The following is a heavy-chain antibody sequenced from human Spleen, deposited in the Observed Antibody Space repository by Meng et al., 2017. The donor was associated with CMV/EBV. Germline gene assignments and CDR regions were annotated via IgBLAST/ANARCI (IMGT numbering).Heavy chain of an antibody. D-gene: IGHD5-12*01. CDR1: GFTVSGNY. Sequence: SLKISCAASGFTVSGNYMTWVRQTPGKGLEWVSGISWNSGNIGYADSVKGRFTISRDNAKNSLYLQMNTLRPEDTALYYCTRSGLGMDVWGQGTTVTVSS. J-gene: IGHJ6*02. CDR2: ISWNSGNI. V-gene: IGHV3-9*01. CDR3: TRSGLGMDV.